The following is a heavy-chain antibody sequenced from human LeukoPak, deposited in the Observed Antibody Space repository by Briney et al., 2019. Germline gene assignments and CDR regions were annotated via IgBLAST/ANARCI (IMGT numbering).Heavy chain of an antibody. J-gene: IGHJ5*02. V-gene: IGHV4-38-2*02. CDR2: IYHSGST. Sequence: SETLSLTCTVSGYSISSGYYWGWIRQPPWKGLEWIGSIYHSGSTYYNPSLKSRVTISVDTSKNQFSLKLSSVTAADTAVYYCARDQRYSYGLNWFDPCGQGTLVTVSS. CDR3: ARDQRYSYGLNWFDP. D-gene: IGHD5-18*01. CDR1: GYSISSGYY.